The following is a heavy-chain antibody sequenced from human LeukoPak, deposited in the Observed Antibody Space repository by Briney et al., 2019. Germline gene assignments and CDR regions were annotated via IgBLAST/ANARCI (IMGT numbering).Heavy chain of an antibody. CDR3: AGEYCSGGTCRQGFDY. CDR2: INPNSVDT. CDR1: GYTFTGYY. V-gene: IGHV1-2*07. J-gene: IGHJ4*02. Sequence: ASVKVSCKASGYTFTGYYMHWGRQAPGQGLEDIGCINPNSVDTNHTHNFKGRATFTSDTSISTAYMELSSLRSDDSALYYCAGEYCSGGTCRQGFDYWGQGTLVTVSS. D-gene: IGHD2-15*01.